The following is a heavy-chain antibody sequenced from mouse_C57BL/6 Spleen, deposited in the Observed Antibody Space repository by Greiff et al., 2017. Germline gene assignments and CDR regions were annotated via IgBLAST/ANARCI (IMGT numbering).Heavy chain of an antibody. CDR1: GYTFTSYW. Sequence: VKLQQPGAELVRPGSSVKLSCKASGYTFTSYWMHWVKQRPIQGLEWIGNIDPSDSETHYNQKFKDKATLTVDKSSSTAYMQLSSLTSEDSAVYYCASYDYGNYWGQGTTLTVSS. CDR3: ASYDYGNY. V-gene: IGHV1-52*01. CDR2: IDPSDSET. D-gene: IGHD2-4*01. J-gene: IGHJ2*01.